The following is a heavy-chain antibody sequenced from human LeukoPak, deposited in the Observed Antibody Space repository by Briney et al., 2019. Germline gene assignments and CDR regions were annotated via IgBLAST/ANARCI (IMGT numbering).Heavy chain of an antibody. V-gene: IGHV3-30*02. J-gene: IGHJ3*02. D-gene: IGHD4-17*01. CDR2: IRYDGSNK. CDR3: ARVRATTHAFDI. CDR1: GFTFSSYG. Sequence: GGSLRLSCAASGFTFSSYGMHWVRQAPGKGLEWVAFIRYDGSNKYYADSVKGRFTISRDNAKNSLYLQMNSLRAEDTAVYYCARVRATTHAFDIWGQGTMVTVSS.